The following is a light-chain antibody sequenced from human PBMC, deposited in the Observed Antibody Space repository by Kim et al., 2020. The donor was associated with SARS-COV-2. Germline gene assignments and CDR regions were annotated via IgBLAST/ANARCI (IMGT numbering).Light chain of an antibody. CDR3: KSQDSNDNVV. J-gene: IGLJ2*01. V-gene: IGLV3-19*01. Sequence: ALGQSVRSTSRRVSLKCYYATWYRQKPGPAPVIDIDRKSNRPSGIPDRVSGYSSGNTASLTITGTQADDEADYYCKSQDSNDNVVFGGGTQLTVL. CDR2: RKS. CDR1: SLKCYY.